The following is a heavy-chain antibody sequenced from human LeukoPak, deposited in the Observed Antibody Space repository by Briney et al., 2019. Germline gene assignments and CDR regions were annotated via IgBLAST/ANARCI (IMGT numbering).Heavy chain of an antibody. J-gene: IGHJ5*02. Sequence: ESLKISCKASGYGFSNYWIGWVRQLPGKGLEWMGFIYPTDSTTRYSPSFQGQVTISADKSISTAYLQWSSLKASDTAIYYCARRYYHSSEFDPWGQGTLVTVSS. D-gene: IGHD3-22*01. V-gene: IGHV5-51*01. CDR2: IYPTDSTT. CDR3: ARRYYHSSEFDP. CDR1: GYGFSNYW.